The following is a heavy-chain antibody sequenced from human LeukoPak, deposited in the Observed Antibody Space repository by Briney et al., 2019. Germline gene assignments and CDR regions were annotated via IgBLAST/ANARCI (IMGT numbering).Heavy chain of an antibody. V-gene: IGHV4-61*02. Sequence: SQTLSLTCTVSRGSISSAGYYWSWIRQPAGKGLEWIERVYTSGRTNYIPSLKSRVTISLDTSNKQFSLKLSSVTAADTAVYYCARGSNWNSYDYWGQGTLVTVSS. CDR3: ARGSNWNSYDY. J-gene: IGHJ4*02. CDR2: VYTSGRT. D-gene: IGHD1-1*01. CDR1: RGSISSAGYY.